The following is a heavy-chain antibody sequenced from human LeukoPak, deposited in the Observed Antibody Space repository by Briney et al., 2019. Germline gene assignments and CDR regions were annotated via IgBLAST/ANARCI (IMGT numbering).Heavy chain of an antibody. Sequence: GGSLRLSCAASGFTFSSYWMSWVRQAPGKGLEWVANIKQDGSEKYYVDSVKGRFTISRDNVKNTVYLQMNNLRAEDTALYYCAREIGYYFDSDDSRLRGRLDVWGKGTTVTVSS. CDR2: IKQDGSEK. CDR1: GFTFSSYW. J-gene: IGHJ6*04. CDR3: AREIGYYFDSDDSRLRGRLDV. V-gene: IGHV3-7*03. D-gene: IGHD3-22*01.